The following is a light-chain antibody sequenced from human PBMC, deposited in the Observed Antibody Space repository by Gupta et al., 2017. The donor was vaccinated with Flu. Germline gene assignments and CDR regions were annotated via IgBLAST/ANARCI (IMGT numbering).Light chain of an antibody. V-gene: IGLV3-1*01. CDR1: RLGNKY. CDR3: QTWDSSTLFVV. CDR2: QDN. Sequence: SYELTQPPSVSVSAGQTATITCSGDRLGNKYAYWYQQKPGQSPVLVIYQDNKRPSGIPERFSGSNSGNTATLTISGAQAMDQADYYCQTWDSSTLFVVFGGGTKLTVL. J-gene: IGLJ2*01.